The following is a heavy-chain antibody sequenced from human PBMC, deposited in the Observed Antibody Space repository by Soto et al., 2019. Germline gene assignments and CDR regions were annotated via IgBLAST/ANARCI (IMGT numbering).Heavy chain of an antibody. CDR3: ARSGGLDRDFNY. Sequence: QVQLVQSGAEVKKPGSSVKVSCKASGGTFSSDSFSWVRQAPGQGLEWMGGIIPMFDTPIYAQKFQDRVTITADESTITAYRQLSSLRSGDTAVYYCARSGGLDRDFNYWGQGSLVTVSS. V-gene: IGHV1-69*12. CDR1: GGTFSSDS. CDR2: IIPMFDTP. J-gene: IGHJ4*02. D-gene: IGHD2-15*01.